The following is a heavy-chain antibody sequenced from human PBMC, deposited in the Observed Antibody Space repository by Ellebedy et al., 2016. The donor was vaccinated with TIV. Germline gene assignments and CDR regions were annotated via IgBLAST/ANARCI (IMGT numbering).Heavy chain of an antibody. CDR1: GFTFSSFA. Sequence: GESLKISCAASGFTFSSFAMHWIRQAPGKGLEYVSAINNNGGSTFYAYLVKGRFTVSRDNSKNTLFLQMSSLRDEDTALYYCAVVAGSWYFDLWGRGTLVTVSS. CDR3: AVVAGSWYFDL. CDR2: INNNGGST. J-gene: IGHJ2*01. D-gene: IGHD6-19*01. V-gene: IGHV3-64D*09.